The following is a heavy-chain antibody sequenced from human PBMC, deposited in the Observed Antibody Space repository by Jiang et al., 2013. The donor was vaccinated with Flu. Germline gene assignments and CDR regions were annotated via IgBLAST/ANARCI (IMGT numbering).Heavy chain of an antibody. V-gene: IGHV4-4*01. D-gene: IGHD6-19*01. J-gene: IGHJ6*02. CDR1: GGSISSSNW. Sequence: GLVKPSGTLSLTCAVSGGSISSSNWWSWVRQPPGKGLEWIGEIYHSGSTNYNPSLKSRVTISVDKSKNQFSLKLSSVTAADTAVYCCARGGSSGWYYYYGMDVWGQGTTVTVSS. CDR2: IYHSGST. CDR3: ARGGSSGWYYYYGMDV.